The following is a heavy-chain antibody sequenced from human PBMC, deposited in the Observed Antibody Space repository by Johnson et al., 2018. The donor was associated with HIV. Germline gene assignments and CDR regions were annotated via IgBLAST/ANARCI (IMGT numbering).Heavy chain of an antibody. CDR1: GFTFSSYA. CDR2: ISGSGGRT. Sequence: VQLVESGGGLVQPGGSLRLSCAASGFTFSSYAMSWVRQAPGKGLEWVSAISGSGGRTYSADSEKGRFTISRDNSKNTLYLQMNSLRAEDKAVYYCAKGGYSYGNAFDIWGQGTMVTVSS. V-gene: IGHV3-23*04. CDR3: AKGGYSYGNAFDI. J-gene: IGHJ3*02. D-gene: IGHD5-18*01.